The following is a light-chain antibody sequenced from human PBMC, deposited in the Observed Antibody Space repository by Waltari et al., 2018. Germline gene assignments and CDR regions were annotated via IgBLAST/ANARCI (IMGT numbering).Light chain of an antibody. CDR3: AAWDDSLSWV. Sequence: QSDLTQPHSVSGNPGQRITIPSSGSSSNIGRHNVEWYQQVPGTAPRLLIYWNNPRPSGVPNRFSGSKSGPSASLAISGLLSEYEADYYCAAWDDSLSWVFGGGTHLTVL. CDR2: WNN. V-gene: IGLV1-47*01. J-gene: IGLJ3*02. CDR1: SSNIGRHN.